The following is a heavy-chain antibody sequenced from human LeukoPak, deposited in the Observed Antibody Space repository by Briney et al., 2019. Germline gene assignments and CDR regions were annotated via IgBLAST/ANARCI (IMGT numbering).Heavy chain of an antibody. J-gene: IGHJ6*03. D-gene: IGHD3-16*02. CDR2: IYYSGST. CDR1: GGSISSSSYC. V-gene: IGHV4-39*07. Sequence: PSETLSLTCTLSGGSISSSSYCWGWIRQPPGRGLEWIGSIYYSGSTYYNPSLKSRVTISVDTSRNQFFLKMSSVTAADTAVYYCARNIGGGIEDMDVWGKGTKVTVSS. CDR3: ARNIGGGIEDMDV.